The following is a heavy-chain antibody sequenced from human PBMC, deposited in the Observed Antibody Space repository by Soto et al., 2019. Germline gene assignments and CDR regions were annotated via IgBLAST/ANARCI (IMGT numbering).Heavy chain of an antibody. J-gene: IGHJ5*02. Sequence: EVQVLESGGGLAQPEGSLRLSCAASGFSFSNYAMTWVRQAPGKGLEWVSIIGGSGAGTYYADSVKGRFTISRDNSKNMLYLQMNSLRAEDTAVYYCAKDYYYGAGSYGSYDAWGQGTLVTVSS. CDR3: AKDYYYGAGSYGSYDA. CDR2: IGGSGAGT. CDR1: GFSFSNYA. D-gene: IGHD3-10*01. V-gene: IGHV3-23*01.